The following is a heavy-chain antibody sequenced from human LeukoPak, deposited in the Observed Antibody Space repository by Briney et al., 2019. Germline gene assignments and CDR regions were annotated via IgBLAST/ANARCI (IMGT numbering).Heavy chain of an antibody. CDR2: IYHSGST. D-gene: IGHD2-2*01. V-gene: IGHV4-30-2*01. Sequence: PSETLSLTCAVSGGSISSGGYYWSWIRQPPGKGLEWIGYIYHSGSTYYNPSLKSRVTISVDRSKNQFSLKLSSVTAADTAVYYCARQAENNSKWGYCSSTSCSNWFDPWGQGTLVTVSS. CDR3: ARQAENNSKWGYCSSTSCSNWFDP. CDR1: GGSISSGGYY. J-gene: IGHJ5*02.